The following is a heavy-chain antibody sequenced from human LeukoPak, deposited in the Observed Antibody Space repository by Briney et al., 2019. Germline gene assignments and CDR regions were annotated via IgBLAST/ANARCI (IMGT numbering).Heavy chain of an antibody. V-gene: IGHV3-11*04. CDR3: ARDYREPGAFDI. CDR2: ISSRGSSI. D-gene: IGHD1-26*01. J-gene: IGHJ3*02. CDR1: GFTLSDYY. Sequence: GGSLRLPCAASGFTLSDYYMSWIRQAPGKGLEGVSYISSRGSSILYAHSVKRRFTISRDNAKNSLYLQMNSLRAEDTAVYYCARDYREPGAFDIWGQGTMVTVSS.